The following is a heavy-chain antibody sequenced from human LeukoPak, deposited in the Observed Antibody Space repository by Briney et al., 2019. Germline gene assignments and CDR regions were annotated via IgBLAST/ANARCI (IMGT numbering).Heavy chain of an antibody. V-gene: IGHV4-59*11. Sequence: SETLSLTCTVSGGSISSHYWSWIRQPPGKGLEWIGYIYYRGSTNYNPSLKSRVTISVDTSKNQFSLKLSSVTAADTAVYYCARDRAWMSPNRYYYYYYMDVWGKGTTVTVSS. J-gene: IGHJ6*03. CDR3: ARDRAWMSPNRYYYYYYMDV. D-gene: IGHD1-1*01. CDR1: GGSISSHY. CDR2: IYYRGST.